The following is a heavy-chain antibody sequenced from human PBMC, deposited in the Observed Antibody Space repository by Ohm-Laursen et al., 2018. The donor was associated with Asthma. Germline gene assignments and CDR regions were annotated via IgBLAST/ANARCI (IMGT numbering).Heavy chain of an antibody. J-gene: IGHJ6*02. V-gene: IGHV2-70*01. CDR3: ARGNRILSQSSGLGGMDV. D-gene: IGHD2-15*01. Sequence: TQTLTLTFTFSGFSLSTSGMCVSWIRQPPGKALEWLALIDWDDDKYYSTSLKTRLTISKDTSKNQVVLTMANMDPVDTATYYCARGNRILSQSSGLGGMDVWGQGTTVTVSS. CDR1: GFSLSTSGMC. CDR2: IDWDDDK.